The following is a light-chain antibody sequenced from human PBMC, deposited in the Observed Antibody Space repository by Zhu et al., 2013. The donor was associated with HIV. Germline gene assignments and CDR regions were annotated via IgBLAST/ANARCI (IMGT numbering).Light chain of an antibody. CDR1: HDIGNC. CDR2: EIS. CDR3: QQYDKYPT. V-gene: IGKV1-27*01. Sequence: DIQMTQSPSFLSASVGDSVTISCQASHDIGNCVAWYQQRPGKGPTLVIYEISTLQTGVSSRFRGTGYGTEFILTIDSLQPEDIGTYYCQQYDKYPTFGQGTKVEIK. J-gene: IGKJ1*01.